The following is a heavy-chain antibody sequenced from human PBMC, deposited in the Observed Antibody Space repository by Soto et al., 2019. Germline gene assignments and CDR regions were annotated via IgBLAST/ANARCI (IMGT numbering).Heavy chain of an antibody. Sequence: QAHLLESGPGLVDPSGTLSLTCTVSGGSISSRNRWSWVRQSPGKGLEWIGEVSHSGSTNSNPSLKGRVTISLDKSNNQFSRNLESMTAADAAVYFCANTRGLGLMDAWGKGTTVVVSS. D-gene: IGHD2-2*01. J-gene: IGHJ6*03. CDR1: GGSISSRNR. CDR2: VSHSGST. V-gene: IGHV4-4*02. CDR3: ANTRGLGLMDA.